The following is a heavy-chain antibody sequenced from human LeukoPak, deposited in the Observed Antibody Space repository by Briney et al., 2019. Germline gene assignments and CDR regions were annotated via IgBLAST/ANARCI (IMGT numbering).Heavy chain of an antibody. CDR3: ASQTLDYGDFYYYYYYMDV. D-gene: IGHD4-17*01. CDR2: INHSGST. J-gene: IGHJ6*03. Sequence: SETLSLTCGVYGGSYSDYYWSWIRQPPGKGLEWIGEINHSGSTNYNPSLKSRVTISLDTSKNQFSLKLSSVTAADTAVYYCASQTLDYGDFYYYYYYMDVWGKGTTVTVSS. V-gene: IGHV4-34*01. CDR1: GGSYSDYY.